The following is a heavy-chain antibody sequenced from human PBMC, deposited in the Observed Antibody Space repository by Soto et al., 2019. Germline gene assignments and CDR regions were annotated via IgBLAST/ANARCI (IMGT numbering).Heavy chain of an antibody. Sequence: GGSLRLSCAASGFTFSSYWMHWVRQAPGKGLVWVSRINSDGSSTSYADSVKGRFTISRDNAKNTLYLQMNSLRAEDTAVYYCARLPEVAGTEDYFDYWGQGTLVTVSS. CDR3: ARLPEVAGTEDYFDY. J-gene: IGHJ4*02. CDR2: INSDGSST. CDR1: GFTFSSYW. D-gene: IGHD6-19*01. V-gene: IGHV3-74*01.